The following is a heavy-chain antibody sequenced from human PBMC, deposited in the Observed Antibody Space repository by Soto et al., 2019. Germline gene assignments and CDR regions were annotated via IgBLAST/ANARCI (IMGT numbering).Heavy chain of an antibody. J-gene: IGHJ5*02. Sequence: QVQLVQSGAEVKKPGASVKVSCKASGYTFTSYGISWVRQVPGQGLEWMGWSSAYNGNTNYAQKLQGRVTMTTDTSTSTAYMEMRSLRSDDTAVYYCARVVPTIFGVVIDEEVDPWGQGTLVTVSS. CDR3: ARVVPTIFGVVIDEEVDP. CDR1: GYTFTSYG. D-gene: IGHD3-3*01. V-gene: IGHV1-18*01. CDR2: SSAYNGNT.